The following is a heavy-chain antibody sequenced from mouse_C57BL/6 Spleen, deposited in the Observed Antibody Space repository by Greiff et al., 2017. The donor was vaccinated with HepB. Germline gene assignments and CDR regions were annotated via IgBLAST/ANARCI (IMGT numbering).Heavy chain of an antibody. CDR1: GFSLTSYG. CDR2: IWGGGST. D-gene: IGHD2-1*01. Sequence: VQRVESGPGLVAPSQSLSITCTVSGFSLTSYGVDWVRQPPGKGLEWLGVIWGGGSTNYNSALMSRLSISKDNSKSHVFLKMNSLQTDDTSMYYCAKHGGYNYGNPYWYFDVWGTGTTVTVSS. J-gene: IGHJ1*03. CDR3: AKHGGYNYGNPYWYFDV. V-gene: IGHV2-9*01.